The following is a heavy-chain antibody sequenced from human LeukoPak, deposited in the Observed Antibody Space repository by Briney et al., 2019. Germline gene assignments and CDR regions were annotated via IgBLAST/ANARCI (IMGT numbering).Heavy chain of an antibody. CDR2: ISYDGSNK. CDR1: GFTFSSYA. J-gene: IGHJ4*02. V-gene: IGHV3-30-3*01. D-gene: IGHD3-10*01. Sequence: GGSLRLSYAASGFTFSSYAMHWVRQAPGKGLEWVAVISYDGSNKYYADSVKGRFTISRDNSKNTLYLQMNSLRAEDTAVYYCANGIYRSAPLDYWGQGTQVTVSS. CDR3: ANGIYRSAPLDY.